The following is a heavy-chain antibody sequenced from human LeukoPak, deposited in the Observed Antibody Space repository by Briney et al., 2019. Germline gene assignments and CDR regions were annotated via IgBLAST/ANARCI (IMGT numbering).Heavy chain of an antibody. Sequence: GGSLRLSCAASGFTVRSNYMSWVRQAPGKGLEWVSVIYSGGSTYYADSVKGRFTISRDNSKNTLYLQMNSLRAEDTAVYYCARNYYDSSGYYLYWFDPWGQGTLVTVSS. J-gene: IGHJ5*02. CDR3: ARNYYDSSGYYLYWFDP. V-gene: IGHV3-66*01. CDR2: IYSGGST. CDR1: GFTVRSNY. D-gene: IGHD3-22*01.